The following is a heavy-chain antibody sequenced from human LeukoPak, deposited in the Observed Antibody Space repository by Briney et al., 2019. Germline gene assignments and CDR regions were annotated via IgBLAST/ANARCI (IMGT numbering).Heavy chain of an antibody. D-gene: IGHD2-2*01. V-gene: IGHV3-48*01. CDR1: GFTFSSYS. CDR2: ISSSSSTI. CDR3: ARVARFYCSSTSCYPDY. J-gene: IGHJ4*02. Sequence: QAGGSLRLSCAASGFTFSSYSMNWVRQAPGKGLEWVSYISSSSSTIYYADSVKGRFTISRDNAKNSLYLQMNSLRAEDTAVYYCARVARFYCSSTSCYPDYWGQGTLVTVSS.